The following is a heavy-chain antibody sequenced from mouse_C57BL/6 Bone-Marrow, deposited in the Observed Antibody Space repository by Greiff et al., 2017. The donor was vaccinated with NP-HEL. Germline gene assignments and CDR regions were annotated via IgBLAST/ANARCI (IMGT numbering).Heavy chain of an antibody. CDR1: GYAFSSSW. V-gene: IGHV1-82*01. Sequence: QVRLQQSGPELVKPGASVKISCKASGYAFSSSWMNWVKQRPGKGLEWIGRIYPGDGDTNYNGKFKGKATLTADKSSSTAYMQLSSLTSEDSAVYFCAREGVYYSNHAPFAYWGQGTLVTVSA. J-gene: IGHJ3*01. CDR2: IYPGDGDT. CDR3: AREGVYYSNHAPFAY. D-gene: IGHD2-5*01.